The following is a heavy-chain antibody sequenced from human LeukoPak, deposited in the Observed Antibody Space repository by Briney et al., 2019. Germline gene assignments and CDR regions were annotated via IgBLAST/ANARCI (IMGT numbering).Heavy chain of an antibody. CDR1: GFTVSSNY. D-gene: IGHD1-26*01. CDR3: AKTTRPLGALDY. J-gene: IGHJ4*02. Sequence: GGSLRLSCAASGFTVSSNYMSWVRQAPGKGLDWVSGISDRDGNTKYADSVTGRFTISRDNSKNMLYLQMNSLRAEDTAVYYCAKTTRPLGALDYWGQGTLVTVSS. V-gene: IGHV3-23*01. CDR2: ISDRDGNT.